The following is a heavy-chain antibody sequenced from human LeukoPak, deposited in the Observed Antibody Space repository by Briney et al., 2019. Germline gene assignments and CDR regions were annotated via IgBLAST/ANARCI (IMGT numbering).Heavy chain of an antibody. CDR1: GFTFRTCG. CDR2: VRYDGNNK. CDR3: AKKAVDANYYYYYMYA. J-gene: IGHJ6*03. D-gene: IGHD2-2*01. V-gene: IGHV3-30*02. Sequence: GGSLRLSCGASGFTFRTCGMNWVRQAPGKGLEWVAFVRYDGNNKFYADSVKGRFTISRDNSKNTLYLQMNSLTAEDTAVYYCAKKAVDANYYYYYMYAWGKGTTVTVSS.